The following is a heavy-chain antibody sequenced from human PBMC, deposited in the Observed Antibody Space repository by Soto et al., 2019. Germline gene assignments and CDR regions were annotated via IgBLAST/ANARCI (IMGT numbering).Heavy chain of an antibody. D-gene: IGHD6-19*01. V-gene: IGHV1-69*12. J-gene: IGHJ4*02. CDR2: IIPIFGTA. CDR3: ARMGWGWLVRDFAY. Sequence: QVQLVQSGAEVKKPGSSVKVSCKASGGTFSSYAISWVRQAPGQGLEWMGGIIPIFGTANYAQKFQGRVTITADESTSPAYGELSGLRSEDTAVYYWARMGWGWLVRDFAYWGQGTLVTGSS. CDR1: GGTFSSYA.